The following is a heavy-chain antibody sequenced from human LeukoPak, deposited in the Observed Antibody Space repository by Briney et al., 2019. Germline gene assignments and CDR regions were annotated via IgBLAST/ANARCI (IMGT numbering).Heavy chain of an antibody. V-gene: IGHV3-30*02. CDR2: IRYDGSNK. CDR1: GFTFSSYG. CDR3: ASVGNYSPDFDY. Sequence: PGRSLRLSCAASGFTFSSYGMHWVRQAPGKGLEWVAFIRYDGSNKYYADSVKGRFTISRDNSKNTLYLQMNSLRAEDTAVYYCASVGNYSPDFDYWGQGTLVTVSS. D-gene: IGHD4-11*01. J-gene: IGHJ4*02.